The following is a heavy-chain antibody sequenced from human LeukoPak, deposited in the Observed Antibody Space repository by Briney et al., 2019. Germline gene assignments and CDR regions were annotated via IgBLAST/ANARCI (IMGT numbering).Heavy chain of an antibody. Sequence: SETLSLTCAIYGASFSGYYWSWLRQPPGKGLEWIGEIHPSGSPSYNPSLESRTIISVDASKNQFSLILNSVTAADTALYFCSRGGDASKAGKYWGQGALVTVSS. J-gene: IGHJ4*02. CDR1: GASFSGYY. CDR3: SRGGDASKAGKY. CDR2: IHPSGSP. D-gene: IGHD3-10*01. V-gene: IGHV4-34*01.